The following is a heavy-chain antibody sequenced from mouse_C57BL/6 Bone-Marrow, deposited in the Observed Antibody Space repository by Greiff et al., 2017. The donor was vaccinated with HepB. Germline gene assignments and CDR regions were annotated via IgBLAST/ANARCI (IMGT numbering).Heavy chain of an antibody. CDR2: IDPSDSYN. V-gene: IGHV1-69*01. CDR1: GYTFTSYW. CDR3: ARLFGY. J-gene: IGHJ2*01. Sequence: VQGVESGAELVMPGASVKLSCKASGYTFTSYWMHWVKQRPGQGLEWIGEIDPSDSYNNYNQKFKGKSTLTVDKSSSTAYMQLSSLTSEDSAVYYCARLFGYWGQGTTLTVSS.